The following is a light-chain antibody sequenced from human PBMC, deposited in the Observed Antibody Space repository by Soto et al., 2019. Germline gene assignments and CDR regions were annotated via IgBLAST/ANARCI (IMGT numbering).Light chain of an antibody. Sequence: QSALTQPPSVSGSPGQSVALSCTGTSSDVGSYNRVSWYQQPPGTAPKLMIYDVSDRPSGVPDRFSGSKSGNTASLTISGLQAEDEADYYCSSYTSSSTYVFGTGT. J-gene: IGLJ1*01. V-gene: IGLV2-18*02. CDR3: SSYTSSSTYV. CDR1: SSDVGSYNR. CDR2: DVS.